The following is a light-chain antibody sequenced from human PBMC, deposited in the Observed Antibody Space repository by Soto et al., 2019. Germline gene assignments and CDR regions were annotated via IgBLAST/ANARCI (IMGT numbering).Light chain of an antibody. CDR1: SSDFGGYDL. CDR2: DVS. J-gene: IGLJ2*01. Sequence: QSALTQPASVSGSPGQSITISCTGTSSDFGGYDLVSWYQQHLGKAPKLMIFDVSHRPSGVSNRFSGSKSGNTASLTISGLQAEDEADYYCSSYTSSTTVLFGGGTKLTVL. V-gene: IGLV2-14*01. CDR3: SSYTSSTTVL.